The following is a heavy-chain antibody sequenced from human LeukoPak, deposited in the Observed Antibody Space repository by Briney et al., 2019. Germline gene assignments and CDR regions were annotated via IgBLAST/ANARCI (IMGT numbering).Heavy chain of an antibody. Sequence: GGSLRLSCAASGFPFSDYYMSWVRQAPGKGLEWVSAISGSGDSTYYADSVKGRFTISRDNSKNTLYLQVNSLRAKDTAVYYCAKGVGTIDYWGQGTLVTVSS. CDR3: AKGVGTIDY. CDR2: ISGSGDST. D-gene: IGHD3-10*01. V-gene: IGHV3-23*01. J-gene: IGHJ4*02. CDR1: GFPFSDYY.